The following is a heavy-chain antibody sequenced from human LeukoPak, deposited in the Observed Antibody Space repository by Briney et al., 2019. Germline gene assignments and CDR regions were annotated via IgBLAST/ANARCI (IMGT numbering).Heavy chain of an antibody. D-gene: IGHD3-22*01. J-gene: IGHJ4*02. Sequence: GSLRLSCTASGFAFRMYAMSWVRQARGKGLESVASIIYDGRHTYYAASVKGRFTISRDNSQNTLYLQMNSLRAEDTALYYCAKDGLSYDGSTHVYYFQSLGQGTLVTVSS. CDR3: AKDGLSYDGSTHVYYFQS. V-gene: IGHV3-23*01. CDR2: IIYDGRHT. CDR1: GFAFRMYA.